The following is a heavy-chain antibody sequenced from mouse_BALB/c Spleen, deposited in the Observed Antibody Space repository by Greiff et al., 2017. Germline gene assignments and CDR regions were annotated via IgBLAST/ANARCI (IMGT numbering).Heavy chain of an antibody. CDR1: GYTFTSYT. D-gene: IGHD5-1-1*01. Sequence: VQLQQSAAALARPGASAKMSFKASGYTFTSYTMHWVKQRPGQGLEWIGYINPSSRYTEYNQKFKDKTTLTADKYSSTADMQLSSLTSEDSAVYYSARTYKYVLPSYAMDYWGQGTTVTVSS. J-gene: IGHJ4*01. V-gene: IGHV1-4*02. CDR3: ARTYKYVLPSYAMDY. CDR2: INPSSRYT.